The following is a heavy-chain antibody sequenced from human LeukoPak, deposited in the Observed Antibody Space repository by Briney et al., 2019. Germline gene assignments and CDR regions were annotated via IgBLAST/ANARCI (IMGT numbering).Heavy chain of an antibody. D-gene: IGHD3-9*01. CDR3: ARESGYFDLGSLWFDP. CDR1: GFTFDDYG. Sequence: PGGSLRLSCAASGFTFDDYGMSWVRQAPGKGLEWVSGINWNGGSTGYADSVKGRFTISRDNAKNSLYLQMNSLRAEDTALYYCARESGYFDLGSLWFDPWGQGTLVTVSS. V-gene: IGHV3-20*04. J-gene: IGHJ5*02. CDR2: INWNGGST.